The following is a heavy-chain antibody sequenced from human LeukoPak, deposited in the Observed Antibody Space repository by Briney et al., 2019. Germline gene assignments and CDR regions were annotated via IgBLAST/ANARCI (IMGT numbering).Heavy chain of an antibody. D-gene: IGHD4-17*01. Sequence: SQTLSLTCTVSGGSISSGGYYWSWIRQPPGKGLEWIGYIYHSGSTYYNPSLKSRVTISVDRSKNQFSLKLSSVTAADTAVYYCARSPYGDAFDIWGQGTMVTVSS. CDR1: GGSISSGGYY. CDR3: ARSPYGDAFDI. CDR2: IYHSGST. J-gene: IGHJ3*02. V-gene: IGHV4-30-2*01.